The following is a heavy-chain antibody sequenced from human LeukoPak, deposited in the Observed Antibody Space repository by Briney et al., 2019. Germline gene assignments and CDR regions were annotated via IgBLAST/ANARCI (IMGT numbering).Heavy chain of an antibody. V-gene: IGHV3-30*02. J-gene: IGHJ4*02. CDR2: IRYDGSKK. D-gene: IGHD2-2*02. CDR3: AKDYQLPYGGFDS. Sequence: GSLRLSCAASGFTFSTYAIHWVRQAPGKGLQWVAFIRYDGSKKTYGDSVKGRFTISRDNSKNTVYLQMNSLRAEDTAVYYCAKDYQLPYGGFDSWGQGTLVTVS. CDR1: GFTFSTYA.